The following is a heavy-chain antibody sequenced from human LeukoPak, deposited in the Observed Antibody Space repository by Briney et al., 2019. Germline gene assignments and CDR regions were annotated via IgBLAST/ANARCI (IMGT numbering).Heavy chain of an antibody. V-gene: IGHV4-59*01. J-gene: IGHJ4*02. CDR3: ARGKGDYPLGPFDY. CDR2: IYYSGST. CDR1: GGSISSYY. Sequence: SETLSLTCTVSGGSISSYYWSWIRQPPGKGLEWIGYIYYSGSTNYNPSLKCRVTISVDTSKNQFSLKLNSVTAADTAVYHCARGKGDYPLGPFDYWGQGTLVTVSS. D-gene: IGHD4-17*01.